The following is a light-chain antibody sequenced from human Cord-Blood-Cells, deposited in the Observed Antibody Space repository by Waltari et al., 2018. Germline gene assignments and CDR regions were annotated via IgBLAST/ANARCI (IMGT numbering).Light chain of an antibody. CDR2: AAS. CDR3: QQSYSTPCT. J-gene: IGKJ3*01. Sequence: DIQLTQSPSALSASVGDRVTTTCRASQSISSYLNWYQQKPGKAPKLLIYAASSLQSGVPSMFSGSGSGADYTLTISSLQPEDFATYYCQQSYSTPCTFGPGTKVDIK. CDR1: QSISSY. V-gene: IGKV1-39*01.